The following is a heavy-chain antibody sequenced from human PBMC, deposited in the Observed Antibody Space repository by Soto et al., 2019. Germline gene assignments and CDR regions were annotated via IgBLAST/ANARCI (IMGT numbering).Heavy chain of an antibody. CDR3: ARGYSSSWYYFDY. D-gene: IGHD6-13*01. CDR2: INAGNGNT. Sequence: ASVKVSCKASGYTFTSYAMHWERQAPGQRLEWMGWINAGNGNTKYSQKFQGRVTITRDTSASTAYMELSSLRSEDTAVYYCARGYSSSWYYFDYWGQGTLVPVSS. V-gene: IGHV1-3*01. J-gene: IGHJ4*02. CDR1: GYTFTSYA.